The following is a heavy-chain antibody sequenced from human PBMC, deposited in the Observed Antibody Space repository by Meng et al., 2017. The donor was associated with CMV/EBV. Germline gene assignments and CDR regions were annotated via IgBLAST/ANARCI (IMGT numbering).Heavy chain of an antibody. V-gene: IGHV4-34*01. CDR3: ARLTYYDSSGFDY. CDR2: INHSGST. D-gene: IGHD3-22*01. CDR1: GGSFSGYY. Sequence: GSLRLSCAVYGGSFSGYYWSWIRQPPGKGLEWIGEINHSGSTNYNPSLKSRVTISVDTSKNQFSLKLSSVTAADTAVYYCARLTYYDSSGFDYWGQGTLVTVSS. J-gene: IGHJ4*02.